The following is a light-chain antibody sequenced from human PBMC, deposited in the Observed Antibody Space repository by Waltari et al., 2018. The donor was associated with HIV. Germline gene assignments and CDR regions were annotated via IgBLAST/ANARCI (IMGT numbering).Light chain of an antibody. Sequence: DIQMPQSPSSLSASVGDSVTITCRASQGISNYLAWYQQKPGKAPKLLLSAGAILASGVPSGFSGSGSGTDDTLTISSLQPEDFATYYCRHYYTTLPIAFGQGTRLEIK. CDR1: QGISNY. CDR2: AGA. V-gene: IGKV1-NL1*01. J-gene: IGKJ5*01. CDR3: RHYYTTLPIA.